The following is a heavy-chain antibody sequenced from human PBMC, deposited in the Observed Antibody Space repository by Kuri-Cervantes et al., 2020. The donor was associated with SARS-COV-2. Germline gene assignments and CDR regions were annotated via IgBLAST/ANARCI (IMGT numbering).Heavy chain of an antibody. CDR3: ARTYSSSSLFYDY. D-gene: IGHD6-6*01. CDR2: IYHSGST. J-gene: IGHJ4*02. Sequence: SETLSLTCAVSGGSISSSNWWSWVRQPPGKGLEWIGEIYHSGSTNYNPSLRSRVTISVDKSKNQFSLKLSSVTAADTDVYYCARTYSSSSLFYDYWGQGTLVTVSS. V-gene: IGHV4-4*02. CDR1: GGSISSSNW.